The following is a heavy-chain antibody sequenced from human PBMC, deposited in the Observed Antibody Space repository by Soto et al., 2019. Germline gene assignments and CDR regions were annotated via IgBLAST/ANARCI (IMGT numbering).Heavy chain of an antibody. CDR1: GFTFSSFA. J-gene: IGHJ4*02. CDR3: AKDLIYGYNSGRPFDS. Sequence: EVQLLESGGGLVQPGGSLRLSCAASGFTFSSFAMSWVRQAPGKGLEWVSAIGSRGDSTYYADSVKGRFTISRDNSKKTLYLQMNSLRAEDTAVYYCAKDLIYGYNSGRPFDSWGQGTLVTVSS. V-gene: IGHV3-23*01. D-gene: IGHD6-19*01. CDR2: IGSRGDST.